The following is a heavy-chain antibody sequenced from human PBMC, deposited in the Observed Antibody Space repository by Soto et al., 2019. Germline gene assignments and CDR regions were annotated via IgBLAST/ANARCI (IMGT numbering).Heavy chain of an antibody. J-gene: IGHJ4*02. CDR2: ISRTSSAI. V-gene: IGHV3-48*02. CDR1: GFTLSSYS. D-gene: IGHD5-12*01. CDR3: ARDGGYSGDDIDY. Sequence: EVQLVESGGGLVQPGGALRLSCAASGFTLSSYSMNWVRQAPGKGLDWVSYISRTSSAIYYADSVKGRFTISRDNANNSLFLQMNSLRDEDTAVYYCARDGGYSGDDIDYWGQGTLVTVSS.